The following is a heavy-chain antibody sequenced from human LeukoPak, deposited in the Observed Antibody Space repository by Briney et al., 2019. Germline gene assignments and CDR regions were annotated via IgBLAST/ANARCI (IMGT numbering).Heavy chain of an antibody. CDR2: IYYSGST. CDR3: ARGSSWYYFDY. Sequence: SQTLSLTCTVSGGSISNADYYWSWIRQPPGKGLEWIGYIYYSGSTNYNPPLKSRVTISVDTSKNQFSLKLSSVTAADTAVYYCARGSSWYYFDYWGQGTLVTVSS. J-gene: IGHJ4*02. D-gene: IGHD6-13*01. CDR1: GGSISNADYY. V-gene: IGHV4-61*08.